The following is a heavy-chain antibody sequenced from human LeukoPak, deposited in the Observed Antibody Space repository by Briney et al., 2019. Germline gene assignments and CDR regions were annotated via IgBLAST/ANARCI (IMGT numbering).Heavy chain of an antibody. D-gene: IGHD3-22*01. CDR2: INPSGGST. J-gene: IGHJ4*02. Sequence: ASVKVSCKASGYTFTSYYMHWVRQAPGQGLEWTGIINPSGGSTSYAQKFQGRVTMTRDTSTSTVYMELSSLRSEDTAVYYCARPRDPYYYDSSGYYFDYWGQGTLVTVSS. V-gene: IGHV1-46*01. CDR3: ARPRDPYYYDSSGYYFDY. CDR1: GYTFTSYY.